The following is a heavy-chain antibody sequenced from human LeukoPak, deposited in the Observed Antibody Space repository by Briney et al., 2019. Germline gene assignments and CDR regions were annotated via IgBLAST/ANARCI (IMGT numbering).Heavy chain of an antibody. CDR3: ARERGYSYGYGDY. J-gene: IGHJ4*02. CDR2: ISSSSSYI. V-gene: IGHV3-21*01. D-gene: IGHD5-18*01. CDR1: GFTFDDYG. Sequence: PGGSLRLSCAASGFTFDDYGMSWVRQAPGKGLEWVSSISSSSSYIYYADSVKGRFTISRDNAKNSLYLQMNSLRAEDTAVYYCARERGYSYGYGDYWGQGTLVTVSS.